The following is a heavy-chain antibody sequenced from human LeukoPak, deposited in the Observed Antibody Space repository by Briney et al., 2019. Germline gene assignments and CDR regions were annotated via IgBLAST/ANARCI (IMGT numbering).Heavy chain of an antibody. CDR1: GGSISSDGYS. Sequence: SETLSLTCAVSGGSISSDGYSWSWIRQPPGKGLEWIGYIYPSGSTYYNSFLKSRVIISVDRSKNQFSLNLSSVTAADTAVYFCARGGYGDLYWYFDPWGRGTLVTVSS. J-gene: IGHJ2*01. V-gene: IGHV4-30-2*01. CDR3: ARGGYGDLYWYFDP. D-gene: IGHD4-17*01. CDR2: IYPSGST.